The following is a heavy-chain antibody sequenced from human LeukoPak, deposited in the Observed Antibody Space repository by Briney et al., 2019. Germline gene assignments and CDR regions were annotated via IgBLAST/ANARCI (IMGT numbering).Heavy chain of an antibody. CDR3: ARGPEYGSSWHFDY. Sequence: VQPGGSLKLSCAASGFTFSRSAMSWVRQAPGKGLEWVSSVTGSGASTYYADSVKGHFTISRDNSKNTLYLQMNSLRAEDTALYYCARGPEYGSSWHFDYWGQGTLVTVSS. D-gene: IGHD6-13*01. CDR2: VTGSGAST. J-gene: IGHJ4*02. CDR1: GFTFSRSA. V-gene: IGHV3-23*01.